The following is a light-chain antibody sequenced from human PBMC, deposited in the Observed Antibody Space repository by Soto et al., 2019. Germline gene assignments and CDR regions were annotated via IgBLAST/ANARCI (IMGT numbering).Light chain of an antibody. V-gene: IGLV2-18*02. CDR1: SSDVGSYNR. J-gene: IGLJ2*01. CDR3: SSYTSSSIWL. Sequence: QSALTQPPSVSGSPGQSVTISCTGTSSDVGSYNRVSWYQQPPGTAPKLMIYEVSNRPSGVPDRFSGTKSGNTASLTISGLQAEDEAEYYFSSYTSSSIWLFGGGNKLTVL. CDR2: EVS.